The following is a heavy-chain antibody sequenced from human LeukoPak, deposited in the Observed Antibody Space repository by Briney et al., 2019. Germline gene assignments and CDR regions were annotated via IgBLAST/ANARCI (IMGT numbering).Heavy chain of an antibody. CDR1: GFTFSSYG. CDR3: AKDLGYDILTGYLFGMDV. J-gene: IGHJ6*02. D-gene: IGHD3-9*01. CDR2: ISYDGSNK. V-gene: IGHV3-30*18. Sequence: GSLRLSCAASGFTFSSYGMHWVRQAPGKGLEWVAVISYDGSNKYYADSVKGRFTISRDNSKNTLYLQMNSLRAEDTAVYYCAKDLGYDILTGYLFGMDVWGQGTTVTVSS.